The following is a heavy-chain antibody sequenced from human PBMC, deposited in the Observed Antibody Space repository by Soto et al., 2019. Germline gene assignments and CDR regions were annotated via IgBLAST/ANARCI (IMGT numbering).Heavy chain of an antibody. CDR2: ISSSSSTI. J-gene: IGHJ4*02. Sequence: EVQLVESGGGLVQPGGSLRLSCAASGFTFSSYSMNWVRQAPGKGLEWVSYISSSSSTIFYADYVKGRFIISRDNAKNSLYLQMNSLRAEDTAVYYCARRGTYGSGSYEVGYWGQGTLVTVSP. CDR1: GFTFSSYS. D-gene: IGHD3-10*01. V-gene: IGHV3-48*01. CDR3: ARRGTYGSGSYEVGY.